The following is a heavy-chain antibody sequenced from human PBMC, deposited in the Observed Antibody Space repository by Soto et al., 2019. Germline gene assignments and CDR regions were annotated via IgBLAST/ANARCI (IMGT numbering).Heavy chain of an antibody. CDR3: ARDIYRSFNNKETGFDP. J-gene: IGHJ5*02. CDR2: IYYSGST. Sequence: QVQLQESGPGLVKPSQTLSLTCTVSGGSISSGGYYWSWIRQHPGKGLEWIGYIYYSGSTYYNPFLNSRVTISVDTSKNQFSLKLSSVTAADTAVYYCARDIYRSFNNKETGFDPWGQGTLVTVSS. D-gene: IGHD6-6*01. V-gene: IGHV4-31*03. CDR1: GGSISSGGYY.